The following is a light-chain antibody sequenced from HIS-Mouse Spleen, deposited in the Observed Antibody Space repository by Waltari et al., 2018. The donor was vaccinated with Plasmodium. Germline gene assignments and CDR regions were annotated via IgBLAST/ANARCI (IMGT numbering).Light chain of an antibody. CDR2: CTS. CDR3: QSYDSSLIGV. Sequence: QSVLTQPPSVSGAPGQRVTISCTGSSSNIGAGYDVHWYQQLPGTAPKLLIYCTSNRPSGVPDRCSGSKSGTSASLAITGLQAEDEADYYCQSYDSSLIGVFGGGTKLTVL. CDR1: SSNIGAGYD. J-gene: IGLJ2*01. V-gene: IGLV1-40*01.